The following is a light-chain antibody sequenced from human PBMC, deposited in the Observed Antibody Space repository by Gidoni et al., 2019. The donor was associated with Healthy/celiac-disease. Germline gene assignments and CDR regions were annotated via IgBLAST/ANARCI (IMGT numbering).Light chain of an antibody. CDR2: AAS. CDR1: PSISSY. V-gene: IGKV1-39*01. J-gene: IGKJ1*01. CDR3: QQSYSTPLP. Sequence: DIQTTPSPSSLSASVGDRVTITCRASPSISSYLNWYQQQPGKAPKLLIYAASSLQSGVPSRFCGSGSVTDFTLSISSLQPEVFATYYCQQSYSTPLPFGQGTKVEIK.